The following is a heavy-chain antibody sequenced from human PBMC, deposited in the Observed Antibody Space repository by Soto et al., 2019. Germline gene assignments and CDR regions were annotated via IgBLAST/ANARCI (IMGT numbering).Heavy chain of an antibody. V-gene: IGHV5-51*01. CDR3: ARQSLYDILTGYSGPYYGMDV. CDR2: IYPGDSDT. J-gene: IGHJ6*02. D-gene: IGHD3-9*01. CDR1: GYSFTSYW. Sequence: GESLKISCKGSGYSFTSYWIGWVRQMPGKGLEWMGIIYPGDSDTRYSPSFQGQVTISADKSISTAYLQWSSLKASDTAMYYCARQSLYDILTGYSGPYYGMDVWGQGTTVTVSS.